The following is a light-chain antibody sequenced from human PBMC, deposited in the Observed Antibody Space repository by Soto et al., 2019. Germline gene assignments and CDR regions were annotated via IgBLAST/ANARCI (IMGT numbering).Light chain of an antibody. CDR1: STDVGGYKY. CDR3: SSFSSSSTPYV. V-gene: IGLV2-14*01. Sequence: QSALTQPASVSGSPGQSITISCTGTSTDVGGYKYVSWYQQHPGTAPKLMIFEVNGRPSGVSDRFSGSKSGNTASLTISGLQPEDEADYYCSSFSSSSTPYVFGIGTKLTVL. J-gene: IGLJ1*01. CDR2: EVN.